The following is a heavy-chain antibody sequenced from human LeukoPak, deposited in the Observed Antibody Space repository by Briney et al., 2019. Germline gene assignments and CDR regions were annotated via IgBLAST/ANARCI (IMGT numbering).Heavy chain of an antibody. CDR1: GYTFTSYD. CDR3: ARSWWFGELPDAFDI. CDR2: MNPNSGNT. D-gene: IGHD3-10*01. J-gene: IGHJ3*02. V-gene: IGHV1-8*03. Sequence: ASVKVSCKASGYTFTSYDINWVRQATGQGLEWIGWMNPNSGNTGYAQKFQGRVTITRNTSISTAYMELSSLRSEDTAVYYCARSWWFGELPDAFDIWGQGTMVTVSS.